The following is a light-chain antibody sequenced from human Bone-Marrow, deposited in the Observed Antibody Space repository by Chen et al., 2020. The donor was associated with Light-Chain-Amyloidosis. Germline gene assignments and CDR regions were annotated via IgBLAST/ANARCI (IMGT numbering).Light chain of an antibody. CDR2: GAS. V-gene: IGKV3-15*01. J-gene: IGKJ1*01. CDR3: QQFDKGPRT. CDR1: QSVNNN. Sequence: EIVLTQSPVTLSVSPGERAILSCRTSQSVNNNLAWYQQRPGQPPRLLIYGASTRATGIPARFSGTGSGTEFTLTSSSMQSEDFALYYCQQFDKGPRTFGQGTKVEIK.